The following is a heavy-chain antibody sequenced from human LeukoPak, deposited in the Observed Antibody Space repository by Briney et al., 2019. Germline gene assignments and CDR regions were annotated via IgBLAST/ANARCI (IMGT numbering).Heavy chain of an antibody. J-gene: IGHJ3*02. CDR2: ISGSGGST. CDR3: AKDYSIVLMVYAFGHDAFDI. Sequence: GGSLRLSCAASGFNFNRYAMSWVRQAPGKGLEWVSAISGSGGSTYYADSVKGRFTISRDDSKNTLYLQMNSLRAEDTAVYYCAKDYSIVLMVYAFGHDAFDIWGQGTMVTVSS. D-gene: IGHD2-8*01. CDR1: GFNFNRYA. V-gene: IGHV3-23*01.